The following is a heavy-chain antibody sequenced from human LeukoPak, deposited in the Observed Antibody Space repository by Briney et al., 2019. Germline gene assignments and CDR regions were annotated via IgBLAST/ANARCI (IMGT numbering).Heavy chain of an antibody. J-gene: IGHJ6*03. V-gene: IGHV3-7*01. CDR3: ARAKWIFNWTNFDMDV. CDR2: IKQDGSEK. Sequence: PGGSLRLSCAASGFTFSSYGMHWVRQAPGKGLEWVANIKQDGSEKYYVDSVKGRFTISRDNAKNSLYLQMNSLRAEDTAVYYCARAKWIFNWTNFDMDVWGKGTTVTVSS. D-gene: IGHD1-20*01. CDR1: GFTFSSYG.